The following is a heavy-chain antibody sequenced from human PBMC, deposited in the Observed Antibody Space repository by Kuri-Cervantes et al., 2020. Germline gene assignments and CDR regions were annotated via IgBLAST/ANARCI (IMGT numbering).Heavy chain of an antibody. V-gene: IGHV3-23*01. J-gene: IGHJ6*01. CDR2: ISGSGGST. Sequence: ESLKISCAASGFTFSSYAMSWVRQAPGKGLEWVSAISGSGGSTYYADSVKGRFTISRDNSKNTLYLQMNSLRAEDTAVYYCARRRASASYGMDGWGQGTTVTVSS. CDR3: ARRRASASYGMDG. CDR1: GFTFSSYA.